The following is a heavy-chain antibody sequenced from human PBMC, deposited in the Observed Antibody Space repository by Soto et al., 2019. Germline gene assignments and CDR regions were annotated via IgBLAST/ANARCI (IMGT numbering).Heavy chain of an antibody. V-gene: IGHV4-4*02. Sequence: QVQLRESGPGLVKTSGTLSLTCVVSGGSISSTNWWPWVRQPPGKGLEWIGEIYHSGSPTFSPSLRGRATISVDQSNNQVSLRLRSVTAADTAVYYCATLPPRIVVALLPIHTWCQGILVSVSS. J-gene: IGHJ5*02. D-gene: IGHD2-21*01. CDR1: GGSISSTNW. CDR2: IYHSGSP. CDR3: ATLPPRIVVALLPIHT.